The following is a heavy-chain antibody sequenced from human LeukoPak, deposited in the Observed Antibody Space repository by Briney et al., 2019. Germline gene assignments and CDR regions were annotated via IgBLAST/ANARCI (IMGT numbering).Heavy chain of an antibody. D-gene: IGHD3-3*01. CDR2: PSNSGDIT. Sequence: GGSLRLSCAASGFTFSDYYMHWIRQAPGKGLEWISSPSNSGDITYYVDSVKGRFSISRDNAKRSLYLQMRSLRAGDTAVYFCVRGGTFGVVTHLDVWGEGTTVTVSS. CDR1: GFTFSDYY. J-gene: IGHJ6*04. V-gene: IGHV3-11*04. CDR3: VRGGTFGVVTHLDV.